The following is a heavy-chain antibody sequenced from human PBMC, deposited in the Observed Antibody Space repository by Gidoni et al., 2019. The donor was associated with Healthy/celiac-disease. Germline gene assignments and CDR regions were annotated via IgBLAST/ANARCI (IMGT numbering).Heavy chain of an antibody. J-gene: IGHJ4*02. CDR3: ARPGDTASFDY. CDR2: IWYDGSNK. CDR1: GFPFSSYG. V-gene: IGHV3-33*01. D-gene: IGHD5-18*01. Sequence: QVQLVESGGGVVKPGRSLRLSCAASGFPFSSYGMHWVRQVPGKGLEWVAVIWYDGSNKYYADSVKGRFTISRDNSKNTLYLQMNSLRAEDTAVYYCARPGDTASFDYWGQGTLVTVSS.